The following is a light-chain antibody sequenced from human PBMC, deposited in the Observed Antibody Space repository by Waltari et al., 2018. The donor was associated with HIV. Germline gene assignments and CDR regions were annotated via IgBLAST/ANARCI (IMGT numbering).Light chain of an antibody. CDR1: SSNIGRTY. Sequence: QSVLTQPPSASGTPGQRVTISCSGSSSNIGRTYVYRYQQLPGTAPKLLIYRNNQRPSGVPDRFSGSKSGTSASLAISGLRSEDEADYYCATWDDSLSVVVFGGGTKLTVL. V-gene: IGLV1-47*01. J-gene: IGLJ2*01. CDR2: RNN. CDR3: ATWDDSLSVVV.